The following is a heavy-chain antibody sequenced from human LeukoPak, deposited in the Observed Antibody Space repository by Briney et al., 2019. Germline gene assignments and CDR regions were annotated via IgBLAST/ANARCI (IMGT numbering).Heavy chain of an antibody. CDR3: ARQEYSSGWLLDY. J-gene: IGHJ4*02. CDR2: ISSSSSTI. V-gene: IGHV3-48*01. D-gene: IGHD6-19*01. Sequence: GGSLRLSCAASGFTFSSYSMNWVRQAPGKGLEWVSYISSSSSTIYYADSVKGRFTISRDNSKNTLYLQMNFLRAEDTAVYYCARQEYSSGWLLDYWGQGTLVTVSS. CDR1: GFTFSSYS.